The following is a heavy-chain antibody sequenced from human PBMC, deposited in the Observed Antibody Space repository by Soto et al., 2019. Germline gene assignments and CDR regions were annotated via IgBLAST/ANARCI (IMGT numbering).Heavy chain of an antibody. V-gene: IGHV3-23*01. J-gene: IGHJ6*02. D-gene: IGHD6-6*01. Sequence: PGGSLRLSCAASGFTFSSYAMSWVRQAPGKGLEWVSAISGSGGSTYYADSVKGRFTISRDNSKNTLYLQMNSLRAEDTAVYYCAKNTGAHIAARYGMDVWGQGTTVTVSS. CDR2: ISGSGGST. CDR1: GFTFSSYA. CDR3: AKNTGAHIAARYGMDV.